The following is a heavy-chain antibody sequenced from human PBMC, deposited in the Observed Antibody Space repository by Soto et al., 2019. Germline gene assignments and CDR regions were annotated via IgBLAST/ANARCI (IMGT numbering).Heavy chain of an antibody. Sequence: QVQLQQARPGLVKPSGTLSLTCAVSGGSISSSNWWSWVRQPPGKGREWIGEIDHSGSTNYNSSLKSRVTISVNRSENQFSLKLSSVTAADTAVYYCASKAGDPPRWFDPWGQGTLVTVSA. CDR3: ASKAGDPPRWFDP. D-gene: IGHD3-10*01. CDR1: GGSISSSNW. V-gene: IGHV4-4*02. J-gene: IGHJ5*02. CDR2: IDHSGST.